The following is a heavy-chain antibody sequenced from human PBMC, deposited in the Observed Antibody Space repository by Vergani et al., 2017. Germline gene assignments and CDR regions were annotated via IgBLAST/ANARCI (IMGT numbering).Heavy chain of an antibody. CDR3: ARASXRAHVGYYYYIDD. CDR1: GDSITNGWFS. CDR2: IFPSGNS. J-gene: IGHJ6*03. Sequence: QLQLQESGSGLVKPSQTLSLTCAVSGDSITNGWFSWNWIRQPPGKGPEWIGYIFPSGNSDYNPSLKNRVSISLDKSKNQFSLWVNSVTAADTAVYFCARASXRAHVGYYYYIDDWGKGKPVVVSS. D-gene: IGHD3-10*02. V-gene: IGHV4-30-2*01.